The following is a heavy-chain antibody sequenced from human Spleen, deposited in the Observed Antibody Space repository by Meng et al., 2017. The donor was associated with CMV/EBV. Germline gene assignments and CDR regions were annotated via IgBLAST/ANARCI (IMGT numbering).Heavy chain of an antibody. Sequence: SGPTLVKPTQTLTLTCTFSGFSFSISGERVGWIRQPPGKALEWLAVVSGNDDQRYTPSLRTRLTITRDTSKKQVVLTMTNMDPADTATYYCAHSHDYNFGAWGQGALVTVSS. V-gene: IGHV2-5*01. CDR1: GFSFSISGER. D-gene: IGHD4-11*01. CDR2: VSGNDDQ. J-gene: IGHJ4*02. CDR3: AHSHDYNFGA.